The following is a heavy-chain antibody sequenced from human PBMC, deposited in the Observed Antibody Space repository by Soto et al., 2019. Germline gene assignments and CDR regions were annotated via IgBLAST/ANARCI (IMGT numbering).Heavy chain of an antibody. Sequence: PGGSLRLSCSASGFTFSSYAMHWVRQAPGKGLEYVSAISSNGGSTYYADSVKGRFTISRDNSKNTLYLQMSSLRAEDTAVYYCVKDLIDIVVVPADMGEDDWGQGTRVTVAS. CDR1: GFTFSSYA. CDR3: VKDLIDIVVVPADMGEDD. J-gene: IGHJ4*02. D-gene: IGHD2-2*01. V-gene: IGHV3-64D*08. CDR2: ISSNGGST.